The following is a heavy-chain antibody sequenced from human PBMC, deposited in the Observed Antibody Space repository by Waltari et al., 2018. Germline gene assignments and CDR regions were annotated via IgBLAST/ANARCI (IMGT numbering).Heavy chain of an antibody. J-gene: IGHJ4*02. CDR2: IYYNGNT. CDR1: GGSISSSSYY. V-gene: IGHV4-39*01. CDR3: ARHRSRLGSAGIKDY. D-gene: IGHD6-13*01. Sequence: QLQLQESGPGLVKPSETLSLTCTVSGGSISSSSYYWGWVRQSPGEGLEWIGSIYYNGNTFYNPSLKSQITISQDTSKNQFSLRLSSVTAADTAVYYCARHRSRLGSAGIKDYWGQGTLVTVSS.